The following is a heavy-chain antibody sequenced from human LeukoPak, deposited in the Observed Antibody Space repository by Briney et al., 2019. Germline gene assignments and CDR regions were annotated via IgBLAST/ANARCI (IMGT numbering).Heavy chain of an antibody. Sequence: GGSLRLSCAASGFTFSSYWMSWVRQAPGKGLEWVANIKQDGSEKYYVDSVKGRFTISRDNSKNTLYLQMNSLRAEDTAVYYCAKDRPMGFDDYWGQGTLVTVSS. CDR1: GFTFSSYW. V-gene: IGHV3-7*01. CDR2: IKQDGSEK. CDR3: AKDRPMGFDDY. D-gene: IGHD3-10*01. J-gene: IGHJ4*02.